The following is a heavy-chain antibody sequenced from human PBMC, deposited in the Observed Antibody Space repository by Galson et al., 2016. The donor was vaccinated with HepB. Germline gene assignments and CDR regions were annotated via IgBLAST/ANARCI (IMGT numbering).Heavy chain of an antibody. V-gene: IGHV3-30-3*01. J-gene: IGHJ4*01. CDR2: ISHDDISK. D-gene: IGHD3-10*01. Sequence: SLRLSCAASGLTLRNFIIHWVCQPPGKGLEWVAAISHDDISKYYTDSVKGRFTISRDNSGNTVDLQMNSLSAEDTAVYYCARGGLVRGAHGGSFDSWGQGTLVTVSS. CDR1: GLTLRNFI. CDR3: ARGGLVRGAHGGSFDS.